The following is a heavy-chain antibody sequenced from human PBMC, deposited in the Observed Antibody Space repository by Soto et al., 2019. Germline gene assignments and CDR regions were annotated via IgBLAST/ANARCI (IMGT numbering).Heavy chain of an antibody. CDR3: ARRRTSYPAYGMDV. CDR1: GGSIKNYY. V-gene: IGHV4-59*05. Sequence: SETLSLTCSVSGGSIKNYYWNWIRQAPGKGLEWIGSIYYSGSTYYNPSLKSRVTISVDTSKNQFSLKLSSVTAADTAVYYCARRRTSYPAYGMDVWGQGTTVTVSS. J-gene: IGHJ6*02. D-gene: IGHD6-6*01. CDR2: IYYSGST.